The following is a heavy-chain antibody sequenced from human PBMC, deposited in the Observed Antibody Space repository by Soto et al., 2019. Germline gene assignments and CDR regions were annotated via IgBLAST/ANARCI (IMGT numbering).Heavy chain of an antibody. CDR3: ARSRGYNSDLDY. V-gene: IGHV3-48*02. D-gene: IGHD5-18*01. Sequence: PGGSLRPSCAASGFTFRSYSMNWVRQAPGKGLEWVSYISSGSSTIYYADSVKGRFTISRDNAKNSLYLQMNSLRDEDTAVYYCARSRGYNSDLDYWGQGTLVTVSS. J-gene: IGHJ4*02. CDR1: GFTFRSYS. CDR2: ISSGSSTI.